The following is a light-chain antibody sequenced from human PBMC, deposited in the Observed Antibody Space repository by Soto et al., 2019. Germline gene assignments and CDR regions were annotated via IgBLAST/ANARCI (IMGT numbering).Light chain of an antibody. CDR1: QSVSSSY. J-gene: IGKJ3*01. CDR3: QQYGSSLFS. CDR2: GAS. Sequence: EIALTQSPGTLSLSPGERATLSCRASQSVSSSYLAWYQQKPGQAPRLLIYGASSMDTGIPARFSGSRSETDFSLTISSLEPEDCAVYYCQQYGSSLFSLGPGTKVDI. V-gene: IGKV3-20*01.